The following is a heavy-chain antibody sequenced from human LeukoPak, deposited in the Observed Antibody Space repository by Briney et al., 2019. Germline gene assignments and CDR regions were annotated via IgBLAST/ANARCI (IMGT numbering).Heavy chain of an antibody. CDR3: ARGQYERNP. Sequence: SETLSLTCAVYGGSFSGYYWSWIRQPPGRGLEWIGEINHSGRTYYNPSLKSRVTMSVDTSKSQFSLKLSSVTAADTAVYYCARGQYERNPWGQGTLVTVSS. V-gene: IGHV4-34*01. D-gene: IGHD2/OR15-2a*01. CDR2: INHSGRT. CDR1: GGSFSGYY. J-gene: IGHJ5*02.